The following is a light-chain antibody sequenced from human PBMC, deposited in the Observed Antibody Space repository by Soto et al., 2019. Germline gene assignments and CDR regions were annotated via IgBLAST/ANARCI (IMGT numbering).Light chain of an antibody. CDR1: QSVSSTY. J-gene: IGKJ2*01. V-gene: IGKV3-20*01. CDR3: QQYSASPPTYT. Sequence: IVLTQSPGTLSLSPGERATLSCRASQSVSSTYLAWYQHKPGQAPRLLIYGASNRATGIPDRFSGSGSGTDFTLTISRLEPEDFAVYYCQQYSASPPTYTFAQGTKLEIK. CDR2: GAS.